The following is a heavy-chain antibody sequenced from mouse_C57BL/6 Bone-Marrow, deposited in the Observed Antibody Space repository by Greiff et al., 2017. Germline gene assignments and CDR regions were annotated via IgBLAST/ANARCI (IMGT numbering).Heavy chain of an antibody. CDR1: GYTFTDYY. V-gene: IGHV1-77*01. CDR2: IGPGSGGT. D-gene: IGHD3-3*01. CDR3: ARWGPPCYWYYFDY. Sequence: QVQLQQSGAELVKPGASVKISCKASGYTFTDYYINWVKQRPGQGLEWIGNIGPGSGGTYYNEKFKGKATLTAATSSSTAYMQFRSRPSEDSAVYFCARWGPPCYWYYFDYWGQGTTLTVSS. J-gene: IGHJ2*01.